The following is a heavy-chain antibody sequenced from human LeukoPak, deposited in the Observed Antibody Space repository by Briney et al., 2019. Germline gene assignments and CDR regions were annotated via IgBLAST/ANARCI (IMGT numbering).Heavy chain of an antibody. CDR2: IDPSDSYT. CDR1: GYSFTSYW. CDR3: AGNYYGSGSYPLC. D-gene: IGHD3-10*01. J-gene: IGHJ4*02. Sequence: GASLKISCKGSGYSFTSYWISWVRQLPGKGVEWMGRIDPSDSYTNYRPSLHDDATISADTSISTAYLQWSSLKASDTAMYYCAGNYYGSGSYPLCWGQGTLVTVSS. V-gene: IGHV5-10-1*01.